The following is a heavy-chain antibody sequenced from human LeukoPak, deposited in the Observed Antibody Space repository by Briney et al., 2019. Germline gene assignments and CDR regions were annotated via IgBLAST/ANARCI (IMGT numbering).Heavy chain of an antibody. D-gene: IGHD3-10*01. CDR2: ISGSGGST. J-gene: IGHJ4*02. V-gene: IGHV3-23*01. CDR3: AREINYYGSGSYYNSLDY. CDR1: GFTFSSYA. Sequence: GGSLRLSCAASGFTFSSYAMSWVRQAPGKGLEWVSAISGSGGSTYYADSVKGRFTISRDNSKNTLYLQMNSLRAEDTAVYYCAREINYYGSGSYYNSLDYWGQGTLVTVSS.